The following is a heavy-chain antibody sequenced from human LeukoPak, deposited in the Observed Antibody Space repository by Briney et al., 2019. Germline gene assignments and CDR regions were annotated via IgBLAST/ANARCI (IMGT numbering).Heavy chain of an antibody. J-gene: IGHJ5*02. CDR3: AREAITIFGVVTMMEGWFDP. D-gene: IGHD3-3*01. Sequence: ASVKVFCKASGYTFTSYGISWVRQAPGQGLEWMGWISAYNGNTNYAQKLQGRVTMTTDTSTSTAYMELRSLRSDDTAVYYCAREAITIFGVVTMMEGWFDPWGQGTLVTVSS. CDR2: ISAYNGNT. V-gene: IGHV1-18*01. CDR1: GYTFTSYG.